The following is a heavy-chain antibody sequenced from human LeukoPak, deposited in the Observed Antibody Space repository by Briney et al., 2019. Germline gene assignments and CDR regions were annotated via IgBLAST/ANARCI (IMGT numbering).Heavy chain of an antibody. J-gene: IGHJ4*02. CDR2: INHSGST. Sequence: KPSETLSLTCAVYGGSFSGYYWSWIRQPPGKGLEWIGEINHSGSTNYNPSLKSRVTISVDTSKNQFSLKLSSVTAADTAVYYCAGSSIAARLFDYWGQGTLVTVSS. V-gene: IGHV4-34*01. D-gene: IGHD6-6*01. CDR1: GGSFSGYY. CDR3: AGSSIAARLFDY.